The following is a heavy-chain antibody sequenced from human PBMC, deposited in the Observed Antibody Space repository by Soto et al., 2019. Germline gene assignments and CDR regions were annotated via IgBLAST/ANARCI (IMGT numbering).Heavy chain of an antibody. Sequence: PSETLSLTCTLSGGSVRAPDWWNWVRPSPDKGLEWIAEVHISGHSNYNPSLRSRVSVSIDSSKNQFYLNLNSVTAADTAIYYCARVRQGCSANNCYSEPWGQGTHVNVS. J-gene: IGHJ1*01. CDR3: ARVRQGCSANNCYSEP. CDR2: VHISGHS. V-gene: IGHV4-4*02. D-gene: IGHD1-1*01. CDR1: GGSVRAPDW.